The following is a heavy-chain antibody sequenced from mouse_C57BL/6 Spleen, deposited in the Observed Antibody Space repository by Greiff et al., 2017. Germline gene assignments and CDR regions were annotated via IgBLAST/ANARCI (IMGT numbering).Heavy chain of an antibody. V-gene: IGHV1-54*01. CDR1: GYAFTNYL. J-gene: IGHJ4*01. CDR3: ARLGLRYAMDY. D-gene: IGHD2-4*01. CDR2: INPGSGGT. Sequence: QVQLQQSGAELVRPGTSVKVSCKASGYAFTNYLIEWVKQRPGQGLEWIGVINPGSGGTNYNEKFKVKATLTADKSSSTAYMQLSSLTSEDSAVYFCARLGLRYAMDYWGQGTSVTVSS.